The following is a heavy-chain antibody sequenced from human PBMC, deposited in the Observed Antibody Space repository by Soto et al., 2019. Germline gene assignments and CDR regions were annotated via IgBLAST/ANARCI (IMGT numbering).Heavy chain of an antibody. CDR3: ARGLRELELPVY. D-gene: IGHD1-7*01. V-gene: IGHV1-69*13. CDR1: GGSFISYS. J-gene: IGHJ4*02. CDR2: IIPIFGTA. Sequence: SVKVSCKASGGSFISYSFTWVRQAPGQGLEWMGRIIPIFGTANYAQKFQGRVTITADESTSTAYMELSSLRSEDTAVYYCARGLRELELPVYWGQGTLVTVSS.